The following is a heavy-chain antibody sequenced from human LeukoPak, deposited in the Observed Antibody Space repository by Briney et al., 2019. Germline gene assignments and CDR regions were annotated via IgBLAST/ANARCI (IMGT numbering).Heavy chain of an antibody. J-gene: IGHJ4*02. CDR3: AREWELLEAFDY. CDR1: GFTFSSYS. CDR2: ISSSSSYI. Sequence: GGSLRLSCAASGFTFSSYSMNWVRQAPGKGLEWVSSISSSSSYIYYADSEKGRSTISRDNAKNSLYLQMNSLRAEDTAVYYCAREWELLEAFDYWGQGTLVTVSS. D-gene: IGHD1-26*01. V-gene: IGHV3-21*01.